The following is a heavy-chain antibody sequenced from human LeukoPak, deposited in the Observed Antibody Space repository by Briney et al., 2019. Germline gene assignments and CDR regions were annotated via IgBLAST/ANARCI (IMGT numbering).Heavy chain of an antibody. Sequence: PSETLSLTCTVSGGSISSYYWSWLRQPPGKGLEWIGYIYYTGSTNYNPSLKSRVTISVDTSKNQFSLKLSSVTAADTAVYYCAKSNLYCSGSSCYPSWFDPWGQGTLVTVSS. D-gene: IGHD2-15*01. CDR1: GGSISSYY. V-gene: IGHV4-59*01. J-gene: IGHJ5*02. CDR2: IYYTGST. CDR3: AKSNLYCSGSSCYPSWFDP.